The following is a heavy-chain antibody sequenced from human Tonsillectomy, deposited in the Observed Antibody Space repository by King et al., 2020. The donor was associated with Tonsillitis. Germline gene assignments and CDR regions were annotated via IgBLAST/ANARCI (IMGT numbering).Heavy chain of an antibody. J-gene: IGHJ3*02. V-gene: IGHV3-23*04. CDR1: GFTFSSYA. Sequence: VQLVESGGGLVQPWGSLRLSCSSSGFTFSSYAMSLVRQAPGTGLEWVSAIRGSGGSKYYADSVKGRFIISRDNSKNTLCLQMNSLRAEDTAVYYCAKEPAASPGDSFDIWGQGTMVTVSS. CDR2: IRGSGGSK. D-gene: IGHD2-15*01. CDR3: AKEPAASPGDSFDI.